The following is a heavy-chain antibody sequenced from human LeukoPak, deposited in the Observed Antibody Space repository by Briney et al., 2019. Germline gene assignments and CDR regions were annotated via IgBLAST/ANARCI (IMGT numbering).Heavy chain of an antibody. CDR2: ISAYNGNT. CDR1: GYTFTSYG. Sequence: ASVKVSCKASGYTFTSYGISWVRQAPGQGLEWMGWISAYNGNTNYAQKLQGRVTMTTDTSTSTAYMELRSLRSDDTAVYYCARVETTVVTPGAYYYYYVDVWGKGTTVTVSS. D-gene: IGHD4-23*01. J-gene: IGHJ6*03. V-gene: IGHV1-18*01. CDR3: ARVETTVVTPGAYYYYYVDV.